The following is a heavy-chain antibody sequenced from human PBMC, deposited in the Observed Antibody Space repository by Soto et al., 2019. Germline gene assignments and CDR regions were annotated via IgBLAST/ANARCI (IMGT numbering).Heavy chain of an antibody. J-gene: IGHJ4*02. CDR3: ARESDSGSYYFNY. CDR2: IYNSGST. Sequence: PSETLSLTCTVSGGAISKDYWSWIRQPPGKGLEWIGYIYNSGSTNYNPSLKSRVTISVDTSKNHFSLRMSSVTAADTAVYYCARESDSGSYYFNYWGRGTLVTVSS. CDR1: GGAISKDY. V-gene: IGHV4-59*01. D-gene: IGHD3-10*01.